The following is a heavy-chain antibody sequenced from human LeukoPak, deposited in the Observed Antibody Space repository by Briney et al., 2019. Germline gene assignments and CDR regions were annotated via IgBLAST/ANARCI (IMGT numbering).Heavy chain of an antibody. J-gene: IGHJ4*02. CDR1: GDSITSGGYC. D-gene: IGHD4-17*01. V-gene: IGHV4-30-2*05. Sequence: PSETLSLTCVVSGDSITSGGYCWSWIRQPPGKGLEWIGYIYYSGSSYYNPSLKDRVTMSVDTSKNQFSLKLSSVTAADTAVYYCARWNHHDYGDYGPNWGRGSLVTVSS. CDR3: ARWNHHDYGDYGPN. CDR2: IYYSGSS.